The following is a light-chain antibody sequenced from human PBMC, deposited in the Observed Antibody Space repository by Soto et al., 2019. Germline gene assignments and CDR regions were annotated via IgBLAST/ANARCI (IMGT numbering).Light chain of an antibody. J-gene: IGKJ1*01. V-gene: IGKV1-27*01. Sequence: DIQMTQSPSSLSASVGDRVTITCRASQDINNYLAWYQLQPGKGPKLLIYAASTLQSGVPSRFSGSGSGTYFTLTISSLQPEDVATYFCQKYNSAPRTFGQGTGVEI. CDR1: QDINNY. CDR2: AAS. CDR3: QKYNSAPRT.